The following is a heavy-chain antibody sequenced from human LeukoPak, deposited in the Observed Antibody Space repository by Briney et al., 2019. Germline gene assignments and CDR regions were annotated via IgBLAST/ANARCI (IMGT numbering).Heavy chain of an antibody. CDR2: IRYDGSNK. D-gene: IGHD4-17*01. CDR1: GFIFSSYG. CDR3: AKDQVFAVTTTSFDY. J-gene: IGHJ4*02. V-gene: IGHV3-30*02. Sequence: GGSLRLSCAASGFIFSSYGMHWVRQAPGKGLEWVAFIRYDGSNKYYADSVKGRFTISRDNSKNTLYLRMNSLRAEDTAVYYCAKDQVFAVTTTSFDYWGQGTPVTVSS.